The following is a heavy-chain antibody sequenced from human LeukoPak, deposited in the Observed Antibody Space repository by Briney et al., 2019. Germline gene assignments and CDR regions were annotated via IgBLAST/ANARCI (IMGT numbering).Heavy chain of an antibody. Sequence: GGSLRLSCAASGFTFSDYDMNWVRQAPGKGLEWVSSISSSSIYVSYADSVKGRYTISRDNAKNSLYLQMNSLRAEDTAVYYCASDSGYSYGRRGYFDYWGQGTLVTVSS. CDR2: ISSSSIYV. D-gene: IGHD5-18*01. CDR3: ASDSGYSYGRRGYFDY. CDR1: GFTFSDYD. J-gene: IGHJ4*02. V-gene: IGHV3-21*01.